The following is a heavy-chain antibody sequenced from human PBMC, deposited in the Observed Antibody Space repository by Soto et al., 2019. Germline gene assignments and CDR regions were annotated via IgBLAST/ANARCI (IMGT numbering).Heavy chain of an antibody. Sequence: QVQLQVLGAGLVKPSETLSLTCTISGGPMNNYYCSWFRQPRGQGLEWIGYMGYNGFTRYNPSLRSRVAISLDTAKNQFSLNLSSVTAADTALYYCARQGFGELHGLVDVWGQGITVTVSS. J-gene: IGHJ6*02. CDR3: ARQGFGELHGLVDV. V-gene: IGHV4-59*08. CDR1: GGPMNNYY. D-gene: IGHD3-10*01. CDR2: MGYNGFT.